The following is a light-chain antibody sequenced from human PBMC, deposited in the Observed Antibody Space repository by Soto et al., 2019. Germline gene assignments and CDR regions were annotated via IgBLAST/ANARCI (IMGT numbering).Light chain of an antibody. CDR1: QSVGSDY. Sequence: EIVLTQSPGTLSLSPGERATLSCRASQSVGSDYLAWYQQKPGQAPRILIFGASGRATGIPDRFSGSGSGTDFTLTISCLQSEDFATYYCQQYYSYPRTFGQGTKVDIK. J-gene: IGKJ1*01. CDR2: GAS. V-gene: IGKV3-20*01. CDR3: QQYYSYPRT.